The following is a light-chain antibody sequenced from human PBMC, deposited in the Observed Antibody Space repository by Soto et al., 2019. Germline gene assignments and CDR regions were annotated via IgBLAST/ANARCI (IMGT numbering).Light chain of an antibody. CDR2: HTS. J-gene: IGKJ5*01. V-gene: IGKV3D-15*01. Sequence: EIVLTQSPGPLSLSPGERATLSCRASQSINNNLAWYQQKPGQAPRLLVYHTSTRATGIPARFSGSGSGTEFTLTISSLQPEDFAVYYCQKYNHWPRITLGQGTRLEI. CDR3: QKYNHWPRIT. CDR1: QSINNN.